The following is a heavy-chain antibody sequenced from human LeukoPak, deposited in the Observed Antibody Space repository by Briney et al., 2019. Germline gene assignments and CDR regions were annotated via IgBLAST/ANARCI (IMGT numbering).Heavy chain of an antibody. J-gene: IGHJ4*02. D-gene: IGHD6-13*01. CDR2: INHSGST. Sequence: SETLSLTCAVYGGSFSGYYWSWIRQPPGKGLEWIGEINHSGSTNYNPSLKSRVTIPVDTSKNQFSLKLSSVTAADTAVYYCARGLVGDRIAAGKFDYWGQGTLVTVSS. CDR1: GGSFSGYY. V-gene: IGHV4-34*01. CDR3: ARGLVGDRIAAGKFDY.